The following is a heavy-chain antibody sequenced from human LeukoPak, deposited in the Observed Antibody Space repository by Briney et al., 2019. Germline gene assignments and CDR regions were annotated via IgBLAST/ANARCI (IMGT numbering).Heavy chain of an antibody. CDR1: GGSISNYY. CDR2: IDHSGST. CDR3: ARANSGWSINFDY. J-gene: IGHJ4*02. D-gene: IGHD6-19*01. V-gene: IGHV4-34*01. Sequence: SETLSLTCTVSGGSISNYYWSWIRQPPGKGLEWIGEIDHSGSTNYNPSLKSRVTISVDTSKNQFSLKLSSVTAADTAVYYCARANSGWSINFDYWDQGTLVTVSS.